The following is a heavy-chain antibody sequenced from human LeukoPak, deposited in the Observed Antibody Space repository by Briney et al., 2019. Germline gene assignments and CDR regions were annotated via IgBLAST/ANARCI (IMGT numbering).Heavy chain of an antibody. CDR2: INPNSGGT. CDR3: AREGRETYYYGSGELEYYWFDP. V-gene: IGHV1-2*02. CDR1: GYTFTGYY. J-gene: IGHJ5*02. Sequence: GASVKVSCKASGYTFTGYYMHWVRQAPGQGLEWMGWINPNSGGTNYAQKFQGRVTMTRDTSISTAYMELSRLRSDDTAVYYCAREGRETYYYGSGELEYYWFDPWGQGTLVTVSS. D-gene: IGHD3-10*01.